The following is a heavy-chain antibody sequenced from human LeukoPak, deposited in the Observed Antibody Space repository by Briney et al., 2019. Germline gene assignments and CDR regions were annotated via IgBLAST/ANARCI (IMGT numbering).Heavy chain of an antibody. CDR2: INHSGST. CDR1: GGSFSGYY. CDR3: ASSDYDFWSGYYTGALSYYMDV. Sequence: PSETLSLTCAVYGGSFSGYYWSRIRQPPGKGLEWIGEINHSGSTNYNPSLKSRVTISVDTSKNQFSLKLSSVTAADTAVYYCASSDYDFWSGYYTGALSYYMDVWGKGTTVTVSS. D-gene: IGHD3-3*01. V-gene: IGHV4-34*01. J-gene: IGHJ6*03.